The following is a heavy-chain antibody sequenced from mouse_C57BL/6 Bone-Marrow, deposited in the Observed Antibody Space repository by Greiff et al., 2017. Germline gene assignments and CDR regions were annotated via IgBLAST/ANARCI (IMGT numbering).Heavy chain of an antibody. D-gene: IGHD1-1*01. J-gene: IGHJ2*01. Sequence: LVESGAELARPGASVKLSCKASGYTFTSYGISWVKQRTGQGLEWIGEIYPRSGNTYYNEKFKGKATLTEDKYSSTAYMELRSLTSEDSAVYFCASENYGSSYYFDYWGQGTTLTVSS. CDR3: ASENYGSSYYFDY. CDR1: GYTFTSYG. V-gene: IGHV1-81*01. CDR2: IYPRSGNT.